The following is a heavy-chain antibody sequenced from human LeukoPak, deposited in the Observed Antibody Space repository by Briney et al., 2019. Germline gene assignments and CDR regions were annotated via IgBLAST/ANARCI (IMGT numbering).Heavy chain of an antibody. J-gene: IGHJ3*02. D-gene: IGHD2-15*01. CDR3: ARGPYCSGGSCYLGDAFDI. CDR1: GGSISSYY. V-gene: IGHV4-34*01. CDR2: INHSGST. Sequence: PSETLSLTCTVSGGSISSYYWSWIRQPPGKGLEWIGEINHSGSTNYNPSLKSRVTISVDTSKNQFSLKLSSVTAADTAVYYCARGPYCSGGSCYLGDAFDIWGQGTMVTVSS.